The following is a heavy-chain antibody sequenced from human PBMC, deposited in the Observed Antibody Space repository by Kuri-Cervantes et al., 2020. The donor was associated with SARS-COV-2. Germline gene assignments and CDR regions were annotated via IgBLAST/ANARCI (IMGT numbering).Heavy chain of an antibody. Sequence: GESLKISCKGSGYSFSSYWIAWVRQVPGKGLECMGIIYPGDSDTTYSPSFQGQVTISADKSISTAYLQWSSLKASDTAVYYCARYSSSWSYYMDVWGKGTTVTVSS. CDR2: IYPGDSDT. J-gene: IGHJ6*03. D-gene: IGHD6-13*01. CDR3: ARYSSSWSYYMDV. CDR1: GYSFSSYW. V-gene: IGHV5-51*01.